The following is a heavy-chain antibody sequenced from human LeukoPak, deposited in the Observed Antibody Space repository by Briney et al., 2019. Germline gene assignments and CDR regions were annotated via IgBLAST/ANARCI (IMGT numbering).Heavy chain of an antibody. CDR3: ATDGAVAGTAYPEY. CDR1: GYTFTSHY. Sequence: ASVKVSCKASGYTFTSHYMHWVRQAPGQGLEWMGIINPSGGSTSYAQKFQGRVTMTRDTSISTAYMELSSLTSDDTALYYCATDGAVAGTAYPEYWGQGTLVTVSS. J-gene: IGHJ4*02. CDR2: INPSGGST. V-gene: IGHV1-46*01. D-gene: IGHD6-19*01.